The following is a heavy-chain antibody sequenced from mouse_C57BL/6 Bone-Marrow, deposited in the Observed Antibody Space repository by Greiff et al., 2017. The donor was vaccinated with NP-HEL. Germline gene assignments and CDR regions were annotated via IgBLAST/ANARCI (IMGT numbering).Heavy chain of an antibody. V-gene: IGHV1-52*01. J-gene: IGHJ4*01. CDR1: GYTFTSYW. Sequence: VQLQQPGAELVRPGSSVKLSCKASGYTFTSYWMHWVKQRPIQGLEWIGNIYPSDSETHYNQKFKDKATLTVDKSSSTAYMQLSSLTSEDSAVYYCAAAQANAMDYWGQGTSVTVSS. D-gene: IGHD3-2*02. CDR2: IYPSDSET. CDR3: AAAQANAMDY.